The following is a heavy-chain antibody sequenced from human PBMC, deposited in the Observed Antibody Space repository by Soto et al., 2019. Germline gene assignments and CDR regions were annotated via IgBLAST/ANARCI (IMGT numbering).Heavy chain of an antibody. CDR3: ASSSVLRYFDWSHNWFDP. V-gene: IGHV4-39*01. D-gene: IGHD3-9*01. CDR2: IYYSGST. CDR1: GGSISSSSYY. Sequence: SETLSLTCTFSGGSISSSSYYWGWIRQPPGKGLEWIGSIYYSGSTYYNPSLKSRVTISVDTSKNQFSLKLSSVTAADTAVYYCASSSVLRYFDWSHNWFDPWGQGTLVTVSS. J-gene: IGHJ5*02.